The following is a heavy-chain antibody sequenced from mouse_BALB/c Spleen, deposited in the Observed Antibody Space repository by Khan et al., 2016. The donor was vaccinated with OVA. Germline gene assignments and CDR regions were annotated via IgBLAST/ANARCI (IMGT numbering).Heavy chain of an antibody. Sequence: EVKLLESGPGLVKPSQSLSLTCTVTGYSITSDYAWNWIRQLPGNKLEWMAYISYSGSTSYHPSLKSRVSITRDTSKNQFFLQLNYVTTEDTATYYCARRYYYGHLYFDFWGAGTTVTVSS. CDR3: ARRYYYGHLYFDF. V-gene: IGHV3-2*02. J-gene: IGHJ1*01. D-gene: IGHD1-1*01. CDR1: GYSITSDYA. CDR2: ISYSGST.